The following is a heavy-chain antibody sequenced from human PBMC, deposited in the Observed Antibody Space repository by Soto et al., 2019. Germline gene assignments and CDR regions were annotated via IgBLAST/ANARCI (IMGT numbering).Heavy chain of an antibody. D-gene: IGHD5-18*01. Sequence: SETLSLTCTVSGGSVTSDEDYWTWIRQSPGKGLEWIGYISNSGSTGYNPSLKTRLSMSVDRSKNQFTLRLTSVTAADRAVYFCATESGSTYGYFDHWGQGXQVTVSS. J-gene: IGHJ4*02. CDR2: ISNSGST. CDR3: ATESGSTYGYFDH. V-gene: IGHV4-30-4*01. CDR1: GGSVTSDEDY.